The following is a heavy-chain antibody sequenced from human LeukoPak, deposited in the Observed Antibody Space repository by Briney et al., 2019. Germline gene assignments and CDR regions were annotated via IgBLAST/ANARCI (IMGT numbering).Heavy chain of an antibody. J-gene: IGHJ4*02. D-gene: IGHD5-12*01. CDR1: GYTFTGYY. Sequence: ASVKVSCKASGYTFTGYYLHWVRQAPGQGLEWMGWINPNSGGTYYSQKFQGRVTMTRDTSISTAYMEVSRLRSDDTAVYYCARASRGAYSGYDLDYWGQGTLVTVFS. CDR2: INPNSGGT. CDR3: ARASRGAYSGYDLDY. V-gene: IGHV1-2*02.